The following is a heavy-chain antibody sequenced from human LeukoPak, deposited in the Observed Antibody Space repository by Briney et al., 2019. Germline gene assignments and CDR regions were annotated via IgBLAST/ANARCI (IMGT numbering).Heavy chain of an antibody. CDR2: IRYDGSNK. Sequence: GGSLRLSCAASGFTFSSYGMHWVRQAPGKGLEWVAFIRYDGSNKCYADSVKGRFTISRDNSKNTLYLQMNSLRAEDTAVYYCASLGGVTMIVVVEVYWGQGTLVTVSS. CDR1: GFTFSSYG. J-gene: IGHJ4*02. CDR3: ASLGGVTMIVVVEVY. D-gene: IGHD3-22*01. V-gene: IGHV3-30*02.